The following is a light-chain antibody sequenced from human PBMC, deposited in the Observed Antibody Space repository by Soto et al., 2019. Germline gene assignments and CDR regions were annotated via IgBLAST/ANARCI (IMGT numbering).Light chain of an antibody. CDR2: LEGSGIY. CDR3: ETWATNTRV. V-gene: IGLV4-60*02. Sequence: QSVLTQSSSASASLGSSVKVTCTLSSGHSSYIIAWHQQQPGKAPRYLMKLEGSGIYKKGSGVPDRFSGSSSGADRYLTISTLHFEDEADYYRETWATNTRVFGGGTKLTVL. CDR1: SGHSSYI. J-gene: IGLJ2*01.